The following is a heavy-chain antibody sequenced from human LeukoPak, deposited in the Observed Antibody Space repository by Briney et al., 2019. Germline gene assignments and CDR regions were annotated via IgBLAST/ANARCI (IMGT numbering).Heavy chain of an antibody. J-gene: IGHJ4*02. CDR2: INHSGST. CDR3: ARDWGGPDY. CDR1: GGSFSGYY. D-gene: IGHD3-16*01. V-gene: IGHV4-34*01. Sequence: SETLSLTCAVYGGSFSGYYWSWIRQPPGKGLEWIGEINHSGSTNYNPSLKSRVTISVDTSKNQFSLKLSSVTAADTAVYYCARDWGGPDYWGQGTLVTVSS.